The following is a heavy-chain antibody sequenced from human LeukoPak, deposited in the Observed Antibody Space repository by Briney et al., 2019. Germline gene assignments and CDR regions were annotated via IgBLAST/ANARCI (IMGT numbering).Heavy chain of an antibody. CDR1: GYTFTSYG. V-gene: IGHV1-18*01. J-gene: IGHJ6*02. CDR3: ARVEQLFPPFGYYYGMDV. CDR2: ISAYNGNT. Sequence: GASVKVSCKASGYTFTSYGISWVRQAPGQGLEWMGWISAYNGNTNYAQKLQGRVTMTTDTSTSTAYMELRSLRSDDTAVYYCARVEQLFPPFGYYYGMDVWGQGTTVTVSS. D-gene: IGHD6-6*01.